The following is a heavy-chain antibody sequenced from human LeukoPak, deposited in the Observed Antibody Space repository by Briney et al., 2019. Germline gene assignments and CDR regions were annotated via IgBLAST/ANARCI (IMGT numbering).Heavy chain of an antibody. CDR2: LKSKSAGGAP. CDR3: TTDRGDYGDYVPN. CDR1: GFTFTKAW. V-gene: IGHV3-15*05. Sequence: GGSVRLSCAGCGFTFTKAWMSWVRQARGKGLEGVGRLKSKSAGGAPDYAAPVNGRFTISRDDSTNTLYLQMNSLRTEDTAVYYSTTDRGDYGDYVPNCGQGTLVTVSS. J-gene: IGHJ4*02. D-gene: IGHD4-17*01.